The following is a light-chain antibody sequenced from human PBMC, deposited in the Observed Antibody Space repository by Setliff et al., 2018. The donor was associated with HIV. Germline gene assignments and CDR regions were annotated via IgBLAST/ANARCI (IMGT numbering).Light chain of an antibody. CDR3: CSYASRSTLVL. Sequence: ASVSGSPGQSITISCTGTSSDVGLYNYVSWYQQHPGKAPKLIIYDVKNRPSGVSNRISGSKSGNTASLTISGLQAEDEADYFCCSYASRSTLVLFGGGTKVTVL. CDR2: DVK. CDR1: SSDVGLYNY. V-gene: IGLV2-14*03. J-gene: IGLJ2*01.